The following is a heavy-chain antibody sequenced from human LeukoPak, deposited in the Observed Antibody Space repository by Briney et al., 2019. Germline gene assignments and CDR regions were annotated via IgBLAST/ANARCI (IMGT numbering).Heavy chain of an antibody. Sequence: PSETLSLTCTVSGGSISSSSYYWGWIRQPPGKGLEWIGSIYYSGSTYYNPSLKSRVTISVDTSKNQFSLKLSSVTAADTAVYYCARHINKGVVPAAIGYWYFDLRGRGTLVTVSS. J-gene: IGHJ2*01. CDR3: ARHINKGVVPAAIGYWYFDL. CDR2: IYYSGST. CDR1: GGSISSSSYY. V-gene: IGHV4-39*01. D-gene: IGHD2-2*01.